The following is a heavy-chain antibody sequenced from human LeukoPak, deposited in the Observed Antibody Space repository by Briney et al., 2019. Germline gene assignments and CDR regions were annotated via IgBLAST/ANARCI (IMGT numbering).Heavy chain of an antibody. J-gene: IGHJ3*02. CDR1: GFTFDDYG. CDR2: INWNGGST. V-gene: IGHV3-20*04. CDR3: ARVQYGGVAFDI. D-gene: IGHD4-23*01. Sequence: GGSLRLSCAASGFTFDDYGMSWVRQAPGKGLEWVSGINWNGGSTGYADSAKGRFTISRDNAKNSLYLQMNSLRAEDTAVYYCARVQYGGVAFDIWGQGTMVTVSS.